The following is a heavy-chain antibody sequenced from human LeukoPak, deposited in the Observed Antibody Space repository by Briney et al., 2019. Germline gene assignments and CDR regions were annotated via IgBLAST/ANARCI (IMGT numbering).Heavy chain of an antibody. CDR2: ISGSGGST. Sequence: GGSLRLSCAASGFTFSSYAMSWVRQAPGKGLEWVSAISGSGGSTYYADSVKGRFTISRDNSKNTLYLQMNSLRAEDTAVYYCAEGASSSSLRYYYYGMDVWGQGTTATVSS. V-gene: IGHV3-23*01. J-gene: IGHJ6*02. D-gene: IGHD6-13*01. CDR1: GFTFSSYA. CDR3: AEGASSSSLRYYYYGMDV.